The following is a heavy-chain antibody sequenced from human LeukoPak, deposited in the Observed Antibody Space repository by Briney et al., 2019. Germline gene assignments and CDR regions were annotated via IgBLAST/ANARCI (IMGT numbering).Heavy chain of an antibody. CDR1: GYAFSVHG. D-gene: IGHD4-17*01. CDR2: IWYDGSQK. V-gene: IGHV3-33*01. J-gene: IGHJ4*02. Sequence: PGRSLRLSCVASGYAFSVHGMHWVRQAPGKGLEWVALIWYDGSQKYYADSVQGRFTISRDNSKNTLYLQMDSLRVEDTAVYYCARLRGDRMGRLDYWGQGTLVTVSS. CDR3: ARLRGDRMGRLDY.